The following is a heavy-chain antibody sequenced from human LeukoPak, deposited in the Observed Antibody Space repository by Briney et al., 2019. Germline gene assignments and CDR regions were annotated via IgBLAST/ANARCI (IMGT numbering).Heavy chain of an antibody. CDR2: IYYSGST. D-gene: IGHD3-22*01. Sequence: SETXXLTCTVSGGSISSXYWSWVXQPPGKGLEWIGSIYYSGSTYYNPSLKSRVTISVDTSKNQFSLKLSSVTAADTAVYYCAGGGSDSSGYYGYWGQGTLVTVSS. V-gene: IGHV4-59*05. J-gene: IGHJ4*02. CDR3: AGGGSDSSGYYGY. CDR1: GGSISSXY.